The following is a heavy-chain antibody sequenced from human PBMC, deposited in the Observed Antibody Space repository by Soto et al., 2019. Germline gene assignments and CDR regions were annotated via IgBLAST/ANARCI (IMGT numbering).Heavy chain of an antibody. V-gene: IGHV3-7*01. CDR2: IKQDGSEK. Sequence: GGSLRLSCAASGFTFSSYWMSWVRQAPGKGLEWVANIKQDGSEKYYVDSVKGRFTISRDNAKNSLYLQMNSLRAEDTAVYYWARGRSGSFLSAFDNWGQGTMVTVSS. J-gene: IGHJ3*02. CDR1: GFTFSSYW. D-gene: IGHD1-26*01. CDR3: ARGRSGSFLSAFDN.